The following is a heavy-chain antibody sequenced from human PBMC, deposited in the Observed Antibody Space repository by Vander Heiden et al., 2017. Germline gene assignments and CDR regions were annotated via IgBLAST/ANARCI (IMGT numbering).Heavy chain of an antibody. V-gene: IGHV1-18*01. CDR2: ISAYNGNT. CDR1: AYTFTSYG. Sequence: QVHLVQSGAEVKKPGASATVSCKASAYTFTSYGISWVRQAPGQGLAWMGWISAYNGNTNYAQKLQGRDTMTTDKATSTADMELRSMKSDETEVYYCARDSSGYYGDGGDYWGQGTLVTVSS. J-gene: IGHJ4*02. D-gene: IGHD3-22*01. CDR3: ARDSSGYYGDGGDY.